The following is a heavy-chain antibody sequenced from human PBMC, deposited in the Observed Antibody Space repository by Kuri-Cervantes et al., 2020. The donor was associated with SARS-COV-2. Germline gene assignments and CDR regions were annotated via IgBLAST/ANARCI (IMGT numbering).Heavy chain of an antibody. CDR3: ARFFSGYYGSGSYYATYYYGMDV. D-gene: IGHD3-10*01. CDR2: IYYSGSI. CDR1: GGSISSSSYY. J-gene: IGHJ6*02. Sequence: ESLKISCTVSGGSISSSSYYLGWIRQPPGKGLEWIGSIYYSGSIYYNPSLKSRVTISVDTSKNQFSLKLSSVTAADTAVYYCARFFSGYYGSGSYYATYYYGMDVWGQGTTVTVSS. V-gene: IGHV4-39*01.